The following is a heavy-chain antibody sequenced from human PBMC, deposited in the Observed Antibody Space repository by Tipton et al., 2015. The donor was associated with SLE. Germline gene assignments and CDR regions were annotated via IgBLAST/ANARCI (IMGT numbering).Heavy chain of an antibody. Sequence: SLRLSCAASGFTFSSYAMHWVRQAPGKGLELVAVISYDGSNKYYADSVRGRFTISRDNSRNTLYLQMSSLRVEDTALYYCARDLLLQQLDYWGQGTLVTVSS. CDR1: GFTFSSYA. CDR2: ISYDGSNK. CDR3: ARDLLLQQLDY. V-gene: IGHV3-30-3*01. D-gene: IGHD6-13*01. J-gene: IGHJ4*02.